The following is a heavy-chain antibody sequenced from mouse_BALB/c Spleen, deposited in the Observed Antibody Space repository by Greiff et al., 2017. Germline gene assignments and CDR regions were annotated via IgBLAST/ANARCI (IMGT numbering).Heavy chain of an antibody. CDR2: IYPGSGST. D-gene: IGHD4-1*01. CDR1: GYNFTSYW. J-gene: IGHJ3*01. V-gene: IGHV1-55*01. CDR3: ASWDEWFAY. Sequence: VQLQQPGAELVKPGTSVKLSCKASGYNFTSYWINWVKLRPGQGLEWIGDIYPGSGSTNYNEKFKSKATLTVDTSSSTAYMQLSSLASEDSALYYCASWDEWFAYWGQGTLVTVSA.